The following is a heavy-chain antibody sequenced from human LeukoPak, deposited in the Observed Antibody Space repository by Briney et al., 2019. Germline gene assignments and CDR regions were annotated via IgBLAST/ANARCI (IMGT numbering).Heavy chain of an antibody. CDR2: ISGSGGST. Sequence: PGGSLRLSCAASGFTFSSYVMSWVRQAPGKGLEWVSAISGSGGSTYYADSVKGRFTISRDNAENTLYLQMNSLRAEDTAVYYCVTEYSGSANHWGQGTLVTVSS. CDR1: GFTFSSYV. CDR3: VTEYSGSANH. D-gene: IGHD3-10*01. J-gene: IGHJ5*02. V-gene: IGHV3-23*01.